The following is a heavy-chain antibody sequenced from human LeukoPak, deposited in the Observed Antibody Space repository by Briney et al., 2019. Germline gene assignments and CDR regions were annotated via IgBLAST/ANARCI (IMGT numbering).Heavy chain of an antibody. CDR1: GGSISSGDYY. D-gene: IGHD5-18*01. CDR2: IYYSGST. CDR3: ARGGGRGGYSYGYSY. V-gene: IGHV4-30-4*01. J-gene: IGHJ4*02. Sequence: SETLSLTCAVSGGSISSGDYYWSWIRQPPGKGLEWIGYIYYSGSTSYNPSLKSRVTMSVDTSKNQFSLKLSSVTAADTAVYYCARGGGRGGYSYGYSYWGQGTLVTVSS.